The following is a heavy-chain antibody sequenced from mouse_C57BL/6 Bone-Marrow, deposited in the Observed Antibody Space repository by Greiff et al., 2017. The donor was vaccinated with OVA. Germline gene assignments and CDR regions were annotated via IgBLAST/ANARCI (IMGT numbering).Heavy chain of an antibody. CDR3: ARRGGRGDYFDY. D-gene: IGHD3-3*01. CDR2: ISSGGSYT. J-gene: IGHJ2*01. CDR1: GFTFSSYG. V-gene: IGHV5-6*01. Sequence: EVQLVESGGDLVKPGGSLKLSCAASGFTFSSYGMSWVRQTPDKRLEWVATISSGGSYTYYPDSVKGRFTISRDNAKNTLYLQMSSLKSEDTAMYYCARRGGRGDYFDYWGQGTTLTVSS.